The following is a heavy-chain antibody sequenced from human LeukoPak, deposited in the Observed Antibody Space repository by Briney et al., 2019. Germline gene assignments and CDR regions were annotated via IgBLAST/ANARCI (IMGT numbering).Heavy chain of an antibody. V-gene: IGHV3-23*01. Sequence: GGSLRLSCAASRFRFSTFPMGWVSQAPGKGLEWVSGISAGGETTFYADSVRGRLTISRDNSKNTLYLQMNSLRADDTAVYYCAKSLLTTATGTGRAFDIWGQGTMVTVSS. J-gene: IGHJ3*02. D-gene: IGHD1-1*01. CDR1: RFRFSTFP. CDR3: AKSLLTTATGTGRAFDI. CDR2: ISAGGETT.